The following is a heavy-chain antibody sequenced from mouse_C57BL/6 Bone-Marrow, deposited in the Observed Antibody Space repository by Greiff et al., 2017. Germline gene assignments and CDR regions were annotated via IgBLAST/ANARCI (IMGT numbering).Heavy chain of an antibody. J-gene: IGHJ1*03. CDR3: AREGDCHWYFDV. CDR2: IYPRSGNT. CDR1: GYTFTSYG. V-gene: IGHV1-81*01. Sequence: VQLQQSGAELARPGASVKLSCKASGYTFTSYGISWVKQRPGQGLEWIGEIYPRSGNTYYNEKFKGKATLTAAKSSSTAYMELRSLTSEDSAVYFCAREGDCHWYFDVWGTGTTVTVSS.